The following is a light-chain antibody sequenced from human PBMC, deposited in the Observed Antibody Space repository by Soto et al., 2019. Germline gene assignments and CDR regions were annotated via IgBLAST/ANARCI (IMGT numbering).Light chain of an antibody. Sequence: EIVLTQSPATLSLSPGERATLSCRASQSVRRYLAWYQQKPGQAPRLLIYDASTRATGIPARFSGSGSETDFTLTITSLVPEDFAVYYCQQRNNWPPITFGQGTRLEI. J-gene: IGKJ5*01. CDR3: QQRNNWPPIT. CDR2: DAS. V-gene: IGKV3-11*01. CDR1: QSVRRY.